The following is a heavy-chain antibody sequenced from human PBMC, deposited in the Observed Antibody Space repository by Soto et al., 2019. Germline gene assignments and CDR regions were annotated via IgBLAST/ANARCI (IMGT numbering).Heavy chain of an antibody. V-gene: IGHV1-18*01. CDR1: GYTFTSYG. CDR2: ISAYNGNT. CDR3: ARKYSSGWYAGGWFDP. Sequence: ASVKVSCKASGYTFTSYGISWVRQAPGQGLEWMGWISAYNGNTNYAQKLQGRVTMTTDTSTSTACMELRSLRSDDTAVYYCARKYSSGWYAGGWFDPCGQGTLVTVSS. J-gene: IGHJ5*02. D-gene: IGHD6-19*01.